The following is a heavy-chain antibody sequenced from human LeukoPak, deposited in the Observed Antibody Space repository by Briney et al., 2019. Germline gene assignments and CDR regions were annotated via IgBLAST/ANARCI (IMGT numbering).Heavy chain of an antibody. V-gene: IGHV6-1*01. J-gene: IGHJ4*02. CDR1: GVSFSSNSAS. Sequence: QTLSLTCAVSGVSFSSNSASWNWLRQSPSGGLEWLGRTYYWNKSSNNFASSVKSLITINTDTSKNEFSLQLNSVTPDATALYYCSRDPDSAKEWGPLDSWGQGGLVSVSS. CDR2: TYYWNKSSN. CDR3: SRDPDSAKEWGPLDS. D-gene: IGHD3-3*01.